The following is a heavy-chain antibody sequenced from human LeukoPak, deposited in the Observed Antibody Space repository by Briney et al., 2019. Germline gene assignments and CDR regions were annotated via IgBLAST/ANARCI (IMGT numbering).Heavy chain of an antibody. Sequence: PSETLSLTCTVSGGSISSYYWSWIRQPPGKGLEWIGYIYYSESTNYNPSLKSRVTISVDTSKNQFSLKLSSVTAADTAVYYCARTYSSGWLVWFDPWGQGTLVTVSS. CDR3: ARTYSSGWLVWFDP. D-gene: IGHD6-19*01. CDR1: GGSISSYY. V-gene: IGHV4-59*01. J-gene: IGHJ5*02. CDR2: IYYSEST.